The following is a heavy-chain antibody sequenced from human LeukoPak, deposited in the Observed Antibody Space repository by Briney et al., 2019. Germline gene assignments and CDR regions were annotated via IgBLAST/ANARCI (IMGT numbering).Heavy chain of an antibody. J-gene: IGHJ1*01. CDR3: ASGMDNYDSSGYYSYFQH. CDR2: ITGSGGRT. Sequence: GGSLRLSCASSGFTFTSYAMSWVRQAPGKGLEWVSSITGSGGRTYYADSVKGRFTISRDKSKNTPYLQMNSLRAEDTAVYYCASGMDNYDSSGYYSYFQHWGQGTLVTVSS. D-gene: IGHD3-22*01. CDR1: GFTFTSYA. V-gene: IGHV3-23*01.